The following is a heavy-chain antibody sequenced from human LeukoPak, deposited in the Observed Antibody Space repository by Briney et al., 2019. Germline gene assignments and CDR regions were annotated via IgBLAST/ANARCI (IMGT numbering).Heavy chain of an antibody. J-gene: IGHJ6*02. Sequence: GESLKISCKGSGYSFTSYWIGWVRQMPGKGLEWMGIIYPGDSDTRYSPSLQGQVTISADKSISTAYLQWSSLKASDNAMYYCARRTVEVPAAMDVWGQGTTVTVPS. V-gene: IGHV5-51*01. D-gene: IGHD2-2*01. CDR3: ARRTVEVPAAMDV. CDR2: IYPGDSDT. CDR1: GYSFTSYW.